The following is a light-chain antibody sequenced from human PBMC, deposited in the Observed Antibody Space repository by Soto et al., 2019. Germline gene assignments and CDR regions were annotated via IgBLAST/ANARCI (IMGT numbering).Light chain of an antibody. CDR3: HQYNNWPPT. CDR2: GAS. Sequence: EIVMTQSPATLSVSPGERATLSCRASQSVSGNLASYQQKPGQAPSILIYGASTRTTGIPSRFSGSGSGTEFTLTISSLQSEEVADYYCHQYNNWPPTFGQGTKVEIK. V-gene: IGKV3D-15*01. CDR1: QSVSGN. J-gene: IGKJ1*01.